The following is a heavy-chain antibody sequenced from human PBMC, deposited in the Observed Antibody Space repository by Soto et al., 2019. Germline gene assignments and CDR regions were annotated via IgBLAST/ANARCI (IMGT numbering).Heavy chain of an antibody. CDR2: INHSGST. CDR3: ARGSYYDFWSGYYQGHAFDI. Sequence: SETLSLTCAVYGGSFCGYYWSWIRQPPGKGLEWIGEINHSGSTNYNPSLKSRVTISVDTSKNQFSLKLSSVTAADTAVYYCARGSYYDFWSGYYQGHAFDIWGQGTMVTASS. D-gene: IGHD3-3*01. CDR1: GGSFCGYY. V-gene: IGHV4-34*01. J-gene: IGHJ3*02.